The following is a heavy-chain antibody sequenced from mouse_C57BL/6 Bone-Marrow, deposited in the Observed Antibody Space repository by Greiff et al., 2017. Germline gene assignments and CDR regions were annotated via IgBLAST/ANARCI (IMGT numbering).Heavy chain of an antibody. Sequence: EVQLQQSGPELVKPGASVKFSCKASGFNIKDYYMHWVKQRTEQGREWIGRIDPEDGETKYAPNFQGKATITADTSANTAYLQLSSLTSEDTAVYYCARDVLHFDYWGQGTTLTVSS. D-gene: IGHD1-1*01. CDR1: GFNIKDYY. J-gene: IGHJ2*01. CDR2: IDPEDGET. CDR3: ARDVLHFDY. V-gene: IGHV14-2*01.